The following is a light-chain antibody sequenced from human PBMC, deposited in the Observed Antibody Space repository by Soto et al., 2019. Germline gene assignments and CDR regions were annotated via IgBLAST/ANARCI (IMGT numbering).Light chain of an antibody. Sequence: QSALTKPASVSGSPGQSITISCTGTSSDVGGYNYVSWYQQHPGKAPKLMISDVSNRPSGVSDRFSGSKSGNTASLTISGLQAEDEADYYCSSYTNSGSLVVFGGGTKLTVL. CDR3: SSYTNSGSLVV. J-gene: IGLJ2*01. CDR2: DVS. CDR1: SSDVGGYNY. V-gene: IGLV2-14*01.